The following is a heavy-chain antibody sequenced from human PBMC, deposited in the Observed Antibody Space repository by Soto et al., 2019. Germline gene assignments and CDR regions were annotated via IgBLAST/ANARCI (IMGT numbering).Heavy chain of an antibody. CDR2: IYYSGST. D-gene: IGHD5-18*01. J-gene: IGHJ4*02. Sequence: SETLSLTCTVSGGSISSYYWSWIRQPPGKGLEWIGYIYYSGSTNYNPSLKSRVTISVDKSKNQFSLKLSSVTAADTAVYYCARRAGFREYYFDYWGQGTLVTVSS. CDR1: GGSISSYY. V-gene: IGHV4-59*12. CDR3: ARRAGFREYYFDY.